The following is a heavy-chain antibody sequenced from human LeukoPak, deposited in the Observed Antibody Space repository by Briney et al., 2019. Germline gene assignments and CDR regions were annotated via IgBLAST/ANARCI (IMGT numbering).Heavy chain of an antibody. Sequence: PGGSLRLSCAASGFSFGDYAMTWVRQAPGRGLDWVSAIDGSGGSTYDADSVKGRFTISRDNSKNTVILQMNSLRAEDTAVYYCAKDRKKDIVVVVAAIDYWGQGTLVTVSS. V-gene: IGHV3-23*01. D-gene: IGHD2-15*01. CDR1: GFSFGDYA. CDR3: AKDRKKDIVVVVAAIDY. CDR2: IDGSGGST. J-gene: IGHJ4*02.